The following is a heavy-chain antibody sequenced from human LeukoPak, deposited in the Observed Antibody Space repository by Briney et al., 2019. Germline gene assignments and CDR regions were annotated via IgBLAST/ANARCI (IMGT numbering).Heavy chain of an antibody. CDR1: GGSISSGSYY. J-gene: IGHJ4*02. D-gene: IGHD2-2*01. Sequence: SETLSLTCTVSGGSISSGSYYWSSIRQPAGKGLEWIGRIYTSGSTNYNPSLKSRVTISVDTSKNQFSLKLSSVTAADTAVYYCARRYCSSTSCFLGFDYWGQGTLVSVSS. CDR3: ARRYCSSTSCFLGFDY. V-gene: IGHV4-61*02. CDR2: IYTSGST.